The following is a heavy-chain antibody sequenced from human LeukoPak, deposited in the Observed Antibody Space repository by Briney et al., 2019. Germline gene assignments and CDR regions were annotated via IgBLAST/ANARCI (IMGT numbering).Heavy chain of an antibody. D-gene: IGHD2-2*01. J-gene: IGHJ6*02. CDR1: GFTVSSQY. Sequence: GGSLRLFCAASGFTVSSQYMSWARQAPGKGMGWVSVIYTGGTTHYADSVKGRFTISRDNAKNTLYLQMNSLRAEDTAVYYCARRKVVSAYYYGMDVWGQGTTVTVSS. CDR2: IYTGGTT. V-gene: IGHV3-66*01. CDR3: ARRKVVSAYYYGMDV.